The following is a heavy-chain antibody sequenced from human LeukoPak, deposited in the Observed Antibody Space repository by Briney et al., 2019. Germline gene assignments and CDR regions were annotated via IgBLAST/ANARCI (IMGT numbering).Heavy chain of an antibody. CDR3: ARKIVGVYSYDY. Sequence: GASVKVSCKASGYTFTNYGTTWVRQAPGQGLEYLGWINTNSGNTYYAQKLQDRVTMTTDTSTSTAYMELRSLRSDDTAVYYCARKIVGVYSYDYWGQGTLVTVSS. J-gene: IGHJ4*02. CDR1: GYTFTNYG. V-gene: IGHV1-18*01. D-gene: IGHD1-26*01. CDR2: INTNSGNT.